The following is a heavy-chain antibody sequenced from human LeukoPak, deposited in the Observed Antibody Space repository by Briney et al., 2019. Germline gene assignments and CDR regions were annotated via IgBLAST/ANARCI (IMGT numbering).Heavy chain of an antibody. CDR1: GYSIISGYY. D-gene: IGHD2-15*01. CDR2: IYHSGSA. V-gene: IGHV4-38-2*01. Sequence: SETLSLTCAVSGYSIISGYYWGWIRQPPGKGLEWIGSIYHSGSASYNPSLKSRLTTSVDTSKNQFSLKLSSVTASDTAVYYCARGDGSYPDWGQGTLVTVSS. J-gene: IGHJ4*02. CDR3: ARGDGSYPD.